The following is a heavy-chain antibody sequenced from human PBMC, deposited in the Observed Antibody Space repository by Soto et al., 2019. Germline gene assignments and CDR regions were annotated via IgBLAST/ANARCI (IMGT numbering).Heavy chain of an antibody. D-gene: IGHD2-2*01. J-gene: IGHJ5*02. CDR1: GFTVSSNY. CDR2: IYSGGST. Sequence: GSLRLSCAASGFTVSSNYMSWVRQAPGKGLEWVSVIYSGGSTYYADSVKGRFTISRDNSKNTLYLQMNSLRAEDTAVYYCAIGGPIVLVPAAISPWGQGTLVPVSS. CDR3: AIGGPIVLVPAAISP. V-gene: IGHV3-66*01.